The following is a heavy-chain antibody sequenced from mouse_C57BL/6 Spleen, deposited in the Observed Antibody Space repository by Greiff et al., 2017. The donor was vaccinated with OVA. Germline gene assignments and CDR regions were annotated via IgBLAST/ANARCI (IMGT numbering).Heavy chain of an antibody. CDR2: INPYNGDT. CDR3: ARSGILRSLYAMDY. J-gene: IGHJ4*01. V-gene: IGHV1-20*01. D-gene: IGHD1-1*01. Sequence: VQLQQSGPELVKPGDSVKISCKASGYSFTGYFMNWVMQSHGKSLEWIGRINPYNGDTFYNQKFKGKATLTVDKSSSTAHMELRSLTSEDSAVYYCARSGILRSLYAMDYWGQGTSVTVSS. CDR1: GYSFTGYF.